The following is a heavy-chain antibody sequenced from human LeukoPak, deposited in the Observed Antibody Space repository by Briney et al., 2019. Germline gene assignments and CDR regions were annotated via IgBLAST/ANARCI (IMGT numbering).Heavy chain of an antibody. Sequence: GGSLRLSCAASGFTFSSYGMHWVRQAPGKGLEWVAVIWYDGSNKYYADSVKGRFTISRDNSKNTLYLQMNSLRAEDTAVYYCARDQFGDSGSYSPYDYWGQGTLVTVSS. V-gene: IGHV3-33*01. CDR1: GFTFSSYG. CDR3: ARDQFGDSGSYSPYDY. CDR2: IWYDGSNK. J-gene: IGHJ4*02. D-gene: IGHD1-26*01.